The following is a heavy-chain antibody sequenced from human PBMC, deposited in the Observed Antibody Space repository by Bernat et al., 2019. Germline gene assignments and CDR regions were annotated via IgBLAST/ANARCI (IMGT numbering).Heavy chain of an antibody. J-gene: IGHJ4*02. CDR3: AKLTYGDYEYFDY. V-gene: IGHV3-30*18. CDR2: ISYDGSNK. Sequence: QVQLVESGGGVVQPGRSLRLSCAASGFTFSSYGMHWVRQAPGKGLEWVAVISYDGSNKYYADSVKGRFTISRDNSKNTLYLQMNSLRAEDTAVYYCAKLTYGDYEYFDYWGQGTLVTVSS. CDR1: GFTFSSYG. D-gene: IGHD4-17*01.